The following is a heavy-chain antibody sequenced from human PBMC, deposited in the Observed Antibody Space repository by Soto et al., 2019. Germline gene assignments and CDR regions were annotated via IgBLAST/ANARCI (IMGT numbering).Heavy chain of an antibody. CDR1: GFTFSSYA. Sequence: GGSLRLSCAASGFTFSSYAMSWVRQAPGKGLEWVSAISGSGGSTYYADSVKGRFTISRDNSKNTLYLQMNSLRAEDTAVYYCAKDISFGGVIVPGAFDIWGQRTMVIVSS. CDR3: AKDISFGGVIVPGAFDI. V-gene: IGHV3-23*01. CDR2: ISGSGGST. J-gene: IGHJ3*02. D-gene: IGHD3-16*02.